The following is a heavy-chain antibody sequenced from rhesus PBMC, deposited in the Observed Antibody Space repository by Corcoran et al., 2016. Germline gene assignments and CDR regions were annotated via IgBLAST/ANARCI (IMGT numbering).Heavy chain of an antibody. Sequence: QVQLQESGPGLVKPSETLSLPCTVSGASISSNWWSWIRQPPGKGLELIGEINGNRGTNNYTPSLKSRDTISKGASKNQFSLKLSSVTAADTAVYYCARDYPYWYFDLWGPGTPITISS. J-gene: IGHJ2*01. CDR1: GASISSNW. CDR3: ARDYPYWYFDL. D-gene: IGHD4-17*01. V-gene: IGHV4-80*01. CDR2: INGNRGTN.